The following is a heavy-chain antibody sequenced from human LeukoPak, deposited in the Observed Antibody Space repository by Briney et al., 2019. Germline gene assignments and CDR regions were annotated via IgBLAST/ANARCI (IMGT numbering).Heavy chain of an antibody. V-gene: IGHV3-23*01. CDR2: ISGSDGST. CDR1: GLTFSSYA. J-gene: IGHJ6*02. CDR3: AKSLGGYCSSTSCYTGYYYYGMDV. D-gene: IGHD2-2*02. Sequence: GGSLRLSCAASGLTFSSYAMSWVRQAPGKGLEWVSAISGSDGSTYYADSVKGRFTISRDNSKNTLYLQMNSLRAEDTAVYYCAKSLGGYCSSTSCYTGYYYYGMDVWGQGTTVTVSS.